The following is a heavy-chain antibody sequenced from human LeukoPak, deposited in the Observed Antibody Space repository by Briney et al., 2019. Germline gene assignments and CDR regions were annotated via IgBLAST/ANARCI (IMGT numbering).Heavy chain of an antibody. D-gene: IGHD1-26*01. CDR1: GFTFSSYS. CDR3: ARGAGATRKIDY. Sequence: GGSLRLSCAASGFTFSSYSINWVRQAPGKGLEWVSSISSGSTYIYYADSVKGRFTISRDNAKNSLFLQMNSLRAEDTAVYYCARGAGATRKIDYWGQGTLVTVSS. J-gene: IGHJ4*02. CDR2: ISSGSTYI. V-gene: IGHV3-21*01.